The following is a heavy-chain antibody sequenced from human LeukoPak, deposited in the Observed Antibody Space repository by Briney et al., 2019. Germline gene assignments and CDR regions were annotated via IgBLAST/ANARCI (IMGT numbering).Heavy chain of an antibody. CDR1: GFTFDDYA. Sequence: GGSLRLSCAASGFTFDDYAMHWVRQAPGKGLEWVSLISWDGGGTYYADSVKGRFSISRDNSKNSLYLQMNSPRAEDTALYYCAKDMAAYYYASGNIDYWGQGTLVTVSS. CDR2: ISWDGGGT. V-gene: IGHV3-43D*03. D-gene: IGHD3-10*01. J-gene: IGHJ4*02. CDR3: AKDMAAYYYASGNIDY.